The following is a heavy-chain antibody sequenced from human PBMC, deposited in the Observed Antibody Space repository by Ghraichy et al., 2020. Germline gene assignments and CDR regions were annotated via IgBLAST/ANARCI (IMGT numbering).Heavy chain of an antibody. CDR1: GFTFSSYS. D-gene: IGHD2-2*01. V-gene: IGHV3-21*04. J-gene: IGHJ6*03. CDR2: ISSSSSYI. CDR3: AKEVNLHQYYMDV. Sequence: GESLNISCAASGFTFSSYSMNWVRQAPGKGLEWVSSISSSSSYIYYADSVKGRFTISRDNAKNSLYLQMNSLRAEDTAVYYCAKEVNLHQYYMDVWGKGTTVTVSS.